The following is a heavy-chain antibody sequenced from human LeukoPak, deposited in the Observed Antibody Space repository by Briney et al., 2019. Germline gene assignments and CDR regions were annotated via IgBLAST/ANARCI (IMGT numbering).Heavy chain of an antibody. CDR1: AYSFTSYW. D-gene: IGHD5-24*01. J-gene: IGHJ4*02. Sequence: GESLKISCKGSAYSFTSYWISWVRQMPGKGLEWMGNIDPSDSYTNYSPSFQGHVTISADKSISTAYLQWSSLKASDTAMYYCARQITRDGYNLGFDYWGQGTLVTVSS. CDR2: IDPSDSYT. CDR3: ARQITRDGYNLGFDY. V-gene: IGHV5-10-1*01.